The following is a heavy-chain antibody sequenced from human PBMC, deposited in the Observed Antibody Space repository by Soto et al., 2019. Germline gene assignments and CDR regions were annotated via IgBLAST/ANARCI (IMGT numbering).Heavy chain of an antibody. D-gene: IGHD3-16*01. J-gene: IGHJ5*02. CDR3: ARDVYDYPGGFYDTGSGDP. CDR1: GFTFSRYW. Sequence: EVQLVESGGGLVQPGGSLRLSCAASGFTFSRYWMSWVRQAPGKGLEWVANIKQDGSEKYYVDSVKDRFTISRDNAKNSVTLKMNGLGAEDTVVYYCARDVYDYPGGFYDTGSGDPGGQEPLVTV. CDR2: IKQDGSEK. V-gene: IGHV3-7*01.